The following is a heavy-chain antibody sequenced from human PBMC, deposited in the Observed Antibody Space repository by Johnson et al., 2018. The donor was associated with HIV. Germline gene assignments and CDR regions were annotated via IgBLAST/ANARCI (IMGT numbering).Heavy chain of an antibody. CDR3: AREPMDCGGDCWGAFDI. J-gene: IGHJ3*02. CDR1: GFTFDDYT. CDR2: ISCDGGST. Sequence: EVQLVESGGVVVQPGGSLRLSCAASGFTFDDYTMHWVRQAPGKGLEWVSLISCDGGSTYYADSVKGRFTISRDNSKNSLYLHMNSLRTEDTALYYCAREPMDCGGDCWGAFDIWGQGTMVTVSS. V-gene: IGHV3-43*01. D-gene: IGHD2-21*02.